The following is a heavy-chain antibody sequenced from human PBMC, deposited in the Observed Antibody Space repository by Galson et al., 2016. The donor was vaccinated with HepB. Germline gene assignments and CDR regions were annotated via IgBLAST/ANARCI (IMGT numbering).Heavy chain of an antibody. D-gene: IGHD3-10*01. CDR2: ISYDGSNK. J-gene: IGHJ6*02. Sequence: SLRLSCAASGFTFSSYGMHWVRQAPGKGLEWVAVISYDGSNKYYAESVKGRFTISRDNSKNTLYLQMNSLRAEDTAVYYCAKDYYYGSGSYLYYYYGMDVWGQGTTVTVSS. CDR3: AKDYYYGSGSYLYYYYGMDV. CDR1: GFTFSSYG. V-gene: IGHV3-30*18.